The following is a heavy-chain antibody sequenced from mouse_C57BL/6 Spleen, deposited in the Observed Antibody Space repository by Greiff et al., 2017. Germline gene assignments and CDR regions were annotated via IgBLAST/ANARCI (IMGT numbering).Heavy chain of an antibody. Sequence: EVKVVESEGGLVQPGSSMKLSCTASGFTFSDYYMAWVRQVPEKGLEWVANINYDGSSTYYLDSLKSRFIISRDNAKNILYLQMSSLKSEDTATYYCARDPLGNYGSRDWYFDVWGTGTTVTVSS. J-gene: IGHJ1*03. CDR1: GFTFSDYY. V-gene: IGHV5-16*01. D-gene: IGHD1-1*01. CDR3: ARDPLGNYGSRDWYFDV. CDR2: INYDGSST.